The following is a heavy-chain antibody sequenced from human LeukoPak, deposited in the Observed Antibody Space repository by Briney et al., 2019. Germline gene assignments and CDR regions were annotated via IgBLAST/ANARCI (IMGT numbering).Heavy chain of an antibody. CDR3: AKGTPGRVFYFDY. Sequence: GGFLRLSCAASGFTFSNYAMSWVRQAPGKGLEWVSGISDSGGGTYYADSVKGRFTISRDNSKNTLYLQMNRLTTEDTAVYYCAKGTPGRVFYFDYWGQGTLVTVSS. J-gene: IGHJ4*02. CDR2: ISDSGGGT. CDR1: GFTFSNYA. D-gene: IGHD3-10*01. V-gene: IGHV3-23*01.